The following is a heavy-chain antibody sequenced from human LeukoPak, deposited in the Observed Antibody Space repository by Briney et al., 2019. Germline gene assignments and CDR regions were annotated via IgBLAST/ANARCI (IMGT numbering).Heavy chain of an antibody. J-gene: IGHJ4*02. CDR3: ARDPRAYFDY. V-gene: IGHV3-9*01. CDR1: GFTFDNYA. Sequence: GRSLSLSCGASGFTFDNYAMHWVRQAPGKGLEWVSGISWNSGTIGYADSVKGRLTISRDNAKNSLHLQMNSLRTEDTAVYYCARDPRAYFDYWGQGTLVTVSS. CDR2: ISWNSGTI.